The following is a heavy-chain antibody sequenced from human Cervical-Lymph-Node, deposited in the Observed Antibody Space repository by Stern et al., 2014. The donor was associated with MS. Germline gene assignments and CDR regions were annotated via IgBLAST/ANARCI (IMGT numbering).Heavy chain of an antibody. J-gene: IGHJ4*02. Sequence: VQLVESGAEVKKPGASVKVSCKASGYTFTSYGISWVRQAPGPGLEWMGCISPYNGNTNYAQKLQGRVTMTTDTSTSTAYMELRSLRSDDTAVYYCARGGNDYVWGSYRTFDYWGQGTLVTVSS. CDR3: ARGGNDYVWGSYRTFDY. CDR2: ISPYNGNT. CDR1: GYTFTSYG. D-gene: IGHD3-16*02. V-gene: IGHV1-18*04.